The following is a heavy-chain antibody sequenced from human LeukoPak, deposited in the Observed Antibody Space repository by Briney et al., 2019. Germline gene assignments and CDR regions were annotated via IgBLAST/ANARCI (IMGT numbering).Heavy chain of an antibody. V-gene: IGHV3-23*01. Sequence: PGGSLRLSCAASGFTFSSYGMHWVRQAPGKGLEWVSAISGSGGSTYYADSVKGRFTISRDNSKNTLYLQMNSLRAEDTAVYYCAKAMVRGVIPRATGFDYWGQGTLVTVSS. CDR1: GFTFSSYG. CDR2: ISGSGGST. CDR3: AKAMVRGVIPRATGFDY. D-gene: IGHD3-10*01. J-gene: IGHJ4*02.